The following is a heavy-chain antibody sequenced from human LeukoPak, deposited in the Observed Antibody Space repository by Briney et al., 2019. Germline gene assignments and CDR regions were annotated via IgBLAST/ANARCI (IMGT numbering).Heavy chain of an antibody. Sequence: ASVKVSCKASGYTFTSYAMHWVRQAPGQRLEWMGWINAGNGKTKYSQKLQGRVTMTTDTSTSTAYMELRSLRSDDTAVYYCAREGGSGSYYQYFDYWGQGTLVTVSS. CDR2: INAGNGKT. J-gene: IGHJ4*02. CDR3: AREGGSGSYYQYFDY. D-gene: IGHD3-10*01. V-gene: IGHV1-3*01. CDR1: GYTFTSYA.